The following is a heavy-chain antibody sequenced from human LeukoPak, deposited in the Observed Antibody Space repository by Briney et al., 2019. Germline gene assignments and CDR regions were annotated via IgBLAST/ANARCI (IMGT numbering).Heavy chain of an antibody. CDR2: ISSSGGYI. V-gene: IGHV3-21*01. CDR3: ARAHNWKYGSFDF. D-gene: IGHD1-7*01. Sequence: GGSLRLSCAASGFTLSSYTMNWVRQAPGKGLEWVSCISSSGGYIYYAHSVKGRFTIYRDNAKNLLYLQSNSPGAEATAVYSCARAHNWKYGSFDFWGQGTLVTVSS. J-gene: IGHJ4*02. CDR1: GFTLSSYT.